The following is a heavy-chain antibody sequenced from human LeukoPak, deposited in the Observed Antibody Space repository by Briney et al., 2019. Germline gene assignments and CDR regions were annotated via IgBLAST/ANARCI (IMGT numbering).Heavy chain of an antibody. CDR3: VARGGWARFDY. Sequence: GGSLRLSCAASGFTFSHYGMHWVRQAPGKGLEWISYITDDASTIYYADSVQGRFTISRDNAKNSLFLQMTSLRVEDTAVYYCVARGGWARFDYWGQGALVTVSA. V-gene: IGHV3-48*04. J-gene: IGHJ4*02. CDR2: ITDDASTI. CDR1: GFTFSHYG. D-gene: IGHD6-19*01.